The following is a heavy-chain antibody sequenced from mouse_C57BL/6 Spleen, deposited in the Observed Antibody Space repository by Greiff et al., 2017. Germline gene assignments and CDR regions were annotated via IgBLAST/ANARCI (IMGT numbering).Heavy chain of an antibody. Sequence: VQLQQPGAELVMPGASVKLSCKASGYTFTSYWMHWVKQRPGQGLEWIGEIDPSDSYTNYNQKFKGKSTLTVDKSSSTAYMQLSSLTSEDSAVYYCAREGDYERGDYWGQGTTLTVSS. CDR1: GYTFTSYW. CDR3: AREGDYERGDY. V-gene: IGHV1-69*01. CDR2: IDPSDSYT. D-gene: IGHD2-4*01. J-gene: IGHJ2*01.